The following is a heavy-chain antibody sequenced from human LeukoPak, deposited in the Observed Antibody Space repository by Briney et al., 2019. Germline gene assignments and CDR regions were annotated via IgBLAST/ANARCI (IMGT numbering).Heavy chain of an antibody. CDR1: GYTLTELS. J-gene: IGHJ3*02. CDR2: FDPEDGDT. CDR3: ATELRDDYYDSTWDAFDI. Sequence: ASVKVSCKVSGYTLTELSMHWLRQAPGKGLEWMGGFDPEDGDTIYAQKFQGRVTMTEDTSTDTAYMELSSLRSEDTAVYYCATELRDDYYDSTWDAFDIWGQGTMVTVSS. D-gene: IGHD3-22*01. V-gene: IGHV1-24*01.